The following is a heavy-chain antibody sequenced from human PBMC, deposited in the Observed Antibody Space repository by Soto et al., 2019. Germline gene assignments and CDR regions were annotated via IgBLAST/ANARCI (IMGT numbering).Heavy chain of an antibody. J-gene: IGHJ5*02. V-gene: IGHV4-59*01. CDR3: ARAGVATIYPGNNWFDP. CDR2: IYYSGST. D-gene: IGHD5-12*01. Sequence: SETLSLTCAVSGGSISSKYWSWIRQPPGKGLEWIGYIYYSGSTNYNPSLKSRVTISVDTSKNQFSLRLTSVTTADTAVYYCARAGVATIYPGNNWFDPWGQGTLVTVSS. CDR1: GGSISSKY.